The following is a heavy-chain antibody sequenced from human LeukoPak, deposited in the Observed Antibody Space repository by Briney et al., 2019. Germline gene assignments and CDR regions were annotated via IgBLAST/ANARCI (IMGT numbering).Heavy chain of an antibody. CDR1: GFTFNNYA. D-gene: IGHD6-19*01. CDR2: ISGSGAST. V-gene: IGHV3-23*01. CDR3: ARHSSGWYGDAFDI. Sequence: AGGSLRLSCAASGFTFNNYAMSWVRQAPGEGLQWVSGISGSGASTNYADSVKGRFTVSRDSSKNTLYLQMNSQRAEDTAVYYCARHSSGWYGDAFDIWGQGTMVTVSS. J-gene: IGHJ3*02.